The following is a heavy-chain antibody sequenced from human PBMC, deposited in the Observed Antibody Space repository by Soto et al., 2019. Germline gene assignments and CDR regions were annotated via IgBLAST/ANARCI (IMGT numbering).Heavy chain of an antibody. J-gene: IGHJ4*02. CDR2: IFHSGRT. CDR1: GASIISNDW. Sequence: SETLSLTCSVCGASIISNDWWIWIRQTPGKGLEWIGEIFHSGRTNYSPSFKSRVTSSVDTSKSQFSLEMASVTAADTAVYYCARANLRSGWTVDHWGQGSPVTVSS. CDR3: ARANLRSGWTVDH. V-gene: IGHV4-4*02. D-gene: IGHD6-19*01.